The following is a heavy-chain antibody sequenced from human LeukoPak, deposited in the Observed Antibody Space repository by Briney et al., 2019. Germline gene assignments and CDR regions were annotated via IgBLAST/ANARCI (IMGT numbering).Heavy chain of an antibody. Sequence: GGSLRLSCAVSGFTLSKFWMSWLRQAPGRGLERVPNIHPERNEKYHVESVMGRFTISIPNANNSLFLQMNPLTVDQPSFYYDARGAAFSGDRWGQGTLVTVSS. CDR1: GFTLSKFW. CDR2: IHPERNEK. D-gene: IGHD4/OR15-4a*01. CDR3: ARGAAFSGDR. J-gene: IGHJ5*02. V-gene: IGHV3-7*03.